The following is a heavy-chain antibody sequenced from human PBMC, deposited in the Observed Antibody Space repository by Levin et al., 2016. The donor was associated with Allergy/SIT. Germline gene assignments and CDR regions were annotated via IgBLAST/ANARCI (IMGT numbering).Heavy chain of an antibody. CDR3: AKDLDDYGDSCFDY. D-gene: IGHD4-17*01. V-gene: IGHV3-23*01. CDR2: ISGSGGST. J-gene: IGHJ4*02. Sequence: GESLKISCAASGFTFSSYAMSWVRQAPGKGLEWVSAISGSGGSTYYADSVKGRFTISRDNSKNTLYLQMNSLRAEDTAVYYCAKDLDDYGDSCFDYWGQGTLVTVSS. CDR1: GFTFSSYA.